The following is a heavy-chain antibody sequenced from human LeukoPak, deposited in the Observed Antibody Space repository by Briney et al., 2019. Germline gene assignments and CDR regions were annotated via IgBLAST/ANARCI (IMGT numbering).Heavy chain of an antibody. CDR1: GFTFSSYS. CDR2: ISSSSSYI. D-gene: IGHD4-23*01. J-gene: IGHJ4*02. V-gene: IGHV3-21*04. Sequence: GGSLRLSCAASGFTFSSYSMNWVRQAPGKGLEWVSSISSSSSYIYYADSVKGRFTISRDNSKNTLYLQMNSLRAEDTAVYYCARSYDYGGNPDYWGQGTLVTVSS. CDR3: ARSYDYGGNPDY.